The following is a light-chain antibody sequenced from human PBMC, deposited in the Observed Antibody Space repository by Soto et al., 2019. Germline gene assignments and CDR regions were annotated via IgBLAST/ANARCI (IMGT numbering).Light chain of an antibody. V-gene: IGKV3-11*01. CDR2: DAS. J-gene: IGKJ5*01. Sequence: DMVMTQSPATLSVSQGERATLSYRAGQSVSSSLAWYQQKPVQPPRLLIHDASHRAAGIPARFSGSGFGTDFTLTISSLEPEDAAVYYCQQRSNWPPITFGQGTRLEIK. CDR1: QSVSSS. CDR3: QQRSNWPPIT.